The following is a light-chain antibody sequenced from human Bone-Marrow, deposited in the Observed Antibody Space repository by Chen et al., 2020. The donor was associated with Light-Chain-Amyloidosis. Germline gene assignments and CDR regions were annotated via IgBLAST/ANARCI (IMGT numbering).Light chain of an antibody. CDR2: EAF. V-gene: IGKV2D-29*01. CDR1: QSLLYSNGVTY. CDR3: MQSIHLKT. J-gene: IGKJ1*01. Sequence: MTQTPLPLSVTPGQPASISCKSSQSLLYSNGVTYLYWFRQKPGQPPPLLIYEAFNRFSGVPHRCSGSGSGTDFTLKISRVEDEDVGTYYCMQSIHLKTFGQGTKVEIK.